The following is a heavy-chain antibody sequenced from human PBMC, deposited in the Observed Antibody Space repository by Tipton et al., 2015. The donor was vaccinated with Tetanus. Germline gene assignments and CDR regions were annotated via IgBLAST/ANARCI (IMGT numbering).Heavy chain of an antibody. CDR2: IYFSGST. J-gene: IGHJ4*02. CDR3: TRSFVRGILRLGYFED. D-gene: IGHD3-10*01. Sequence: TLSLTCSVSGGSISTYFWSWIRQPPGKGLEWIGYIYFSGSTSNNPSLKSRLTISVDKSKNQFSLKLNSVTATDTAVYYCTRSFVRGILRLGYFEDWGQGTLVTVSS. V-gene: IGHV4-59*08. CDR1: GGSISTYF.